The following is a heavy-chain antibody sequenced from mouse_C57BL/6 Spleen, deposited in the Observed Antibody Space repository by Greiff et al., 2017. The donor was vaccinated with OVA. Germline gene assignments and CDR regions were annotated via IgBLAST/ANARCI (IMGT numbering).Heavy chain of an antibody. Sequence: VQLQQSGAELVKPGASVKISCKASGYAFSSYWMNWVKQRPGKGLEWIGQIYPGDGVTNYNGKFQGKATLTADKSSSTAYMQLSSLTSEDSAVYFCARSAYYYGSSYNYFDYWGQGTTLTVSS. J-gene: IGHJ2*01. CDR1: GYAFSSYW. V-gene: IGHV1-80*01. CDR3: ARSAYYYGSSYNYFDY. D-gene: IGHD1-1*01. CDR2: IYPGDGVT.